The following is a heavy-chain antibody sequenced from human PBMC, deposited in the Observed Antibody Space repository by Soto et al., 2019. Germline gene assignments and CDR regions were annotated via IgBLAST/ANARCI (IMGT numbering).Heavy chain of an antibody. D-gene: IGHD6-19*01. Sequence: ASVKVSCKASGYTFTSYYMHWVRQAPGQGLEWMGIINPSGGSTSYTQKFQGRVTMTRDTSTSTVYMELRSLRSEDTAVYYCAREGWSPLSIFNWGHGTRVTVSS. CDR1: GYTFTSYY. CDR3: AREGWSPLSIFN. V-gene: IGHV1-46*01. J-gene: IGHJ4*01. CDR2: INPSGGST.